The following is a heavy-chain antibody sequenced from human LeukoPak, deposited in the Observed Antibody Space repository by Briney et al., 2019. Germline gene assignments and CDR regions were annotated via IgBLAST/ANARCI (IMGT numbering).Heavy chain of an antibody. Sequence: SETLSLTCIVSGATITTYSWNWLRQSPGKGLEWIGYFSLGGSGTTSYTSSLKSRVTISRDTSKNQLSLKLTSVTAADTAVYYCARWDDSAWAFGTWGPGTLVTVSS. V-gene: IGHV4-59*08. D-gene: IGHD6-19*01. CDR2: FSLGGSGTT. CDR1: GATITTYS. CDR3: ARWDDSAWAFGT. J-gene: IGHJ5*02.